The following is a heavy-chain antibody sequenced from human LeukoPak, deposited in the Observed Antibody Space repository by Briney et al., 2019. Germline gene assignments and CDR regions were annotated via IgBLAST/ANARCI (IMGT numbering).Heavy chain of an antibody. CDR1: GFTFSSYA. J-gene: IGHJ4*02. Sequence: TGGSLRLSCAASGFTFSSYAMSWVRQAPGKGLEWVSAISGSGGSTYYADSVKGRFTISRDNSKNTLYLQMNSLRAEDTAVYYCARDYYSQASSWGSWYYFDYWGQGTLVTVSS. D-gene: IGHD6-13*01. CDR3: ARDYYSQASSWGSWYYFDY. CDR2: ISGSGGST. V-gene: IGHV3-23*01.